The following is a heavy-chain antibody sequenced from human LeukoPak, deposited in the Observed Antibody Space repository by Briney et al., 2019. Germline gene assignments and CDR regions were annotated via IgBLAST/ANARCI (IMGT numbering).Heavy chain of an antibody. CDR1: GGSVSSGSYY. D-gene: IGHD2-8*02. J-gene: IGHJ3*02. CDR2: ISYSGST. V-gene: IGHV4-61*01. CDR3: ARRGTGGRSFDI. Sequence: SQTLSLNCTVSGGSVSSGSYYWTWIRQPPGKGLEWIGYISYSGSTNFNPSLKSRVTISVDTSKDQFSLNLSSVTAADTAVYYCARRGTGGRSFDIWGQGTMVTVSS.